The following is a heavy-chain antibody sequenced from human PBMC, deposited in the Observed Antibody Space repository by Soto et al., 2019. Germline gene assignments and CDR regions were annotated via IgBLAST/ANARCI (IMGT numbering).Heavy chain of an antibody. CDR3: ARLTKGYCSGNICFPF. D-gene: IGHD2-15*01. CDR2: MYYSGST. Sequence: PSETLSLTCTVSGGSISSSSHYWGWIRQPPGKGLEWIGSMYYSGSTYYNPSLTSRVTISVDTSKNQFSLTLSSVTAADTAVYYCARLTKGYCSGNICFPFWGHGTLVTVSS. CDR1: GGSISSSSHY. V-gene: IGHV4-39*01. J-gene: IGHJ4*01.